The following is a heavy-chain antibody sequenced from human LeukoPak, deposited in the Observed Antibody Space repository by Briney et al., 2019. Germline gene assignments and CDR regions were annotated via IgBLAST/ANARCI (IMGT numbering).Heavy chain of an antibody. D-gene: IGHD6-6*01. CDR3: ARGSSSSPYYYYYYMDV. V-gene: IGHV4-59*01. CDR2: IYYSGST. CDR1: GGSINSYY. J-gene: IGHJ6*03. Sequence: SETLSLTCSVSGGSINSYYWTWIRQPPGKGLEWIGYIYYSGSTNYNPSLKSRVTISVDTSKNQFSLKLSSVTAADTAVYYCARGSSSSPYYYYYYMDVWGKGTTVTVSS.